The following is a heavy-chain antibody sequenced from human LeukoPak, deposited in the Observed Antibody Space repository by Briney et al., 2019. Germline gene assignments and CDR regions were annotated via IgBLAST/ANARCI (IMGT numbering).Heavy chain of an antibody. CDR1: GFTFSSYA. V-gene: IGHV3-23*01. CDR3: AKSSYYDASGYYREYYFDY. Sequence: GGSLRLSCAASGFTFSSYAMSWVRQAPGKGLEWVSAISGSGGSTYYADSVKGRFTISRDNSKNTLYLQMNSLRDEDTAVYYCAKSSYYDASGYYREYYFDYWGQGTLVTVSS. J-gene: IGHJ4*02. CDR2: ISGSGGST. D-gene: IGHD3-22*01.